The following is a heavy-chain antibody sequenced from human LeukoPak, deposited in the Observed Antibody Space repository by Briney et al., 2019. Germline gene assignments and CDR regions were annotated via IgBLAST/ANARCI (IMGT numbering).Heavy chain of an antibody. D-gene: IGHD3-16*01. V-gene: IGHV3-48*01. J-gene: IGHJ4*02. Sequence: GGSLRLSCAASGFTFSDYNMNWVRQAPGKGLEWISYISSSTSIIYYADSVKGRFTISRDNAKKSLYLQMNSLRAEDTAVYYCARDWAGGLFDFWGQGTLATVSS. CDR1: GFTFSDYN. CDR2: ISSSTSII. CDR3: ARDWAGGLFDF.